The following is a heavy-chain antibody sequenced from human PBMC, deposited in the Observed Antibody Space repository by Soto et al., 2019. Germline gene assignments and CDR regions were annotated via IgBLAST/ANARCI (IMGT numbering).Heavy chain of an antibody. V-gene: IGHV1-8*01. CDR3: ATRPGYYFGSGSSFFQH. CDR2: MNPNSGNT. CDR1: GYSFTSYD. D-gene: IGHD3-10*01. J-gene: IGHJ1*01. Sequence: QVQLVQSGAEVKKPGASVKVSCKASGYSFTSYDINWVRQATGQGLEWMGWMNPNSGNTGYAQKFQGRVTMTRNTSISTAYMELSSLRSEDTAGYYCATRPGYYFGSGSSFFQHWGQGTLVTVSS.